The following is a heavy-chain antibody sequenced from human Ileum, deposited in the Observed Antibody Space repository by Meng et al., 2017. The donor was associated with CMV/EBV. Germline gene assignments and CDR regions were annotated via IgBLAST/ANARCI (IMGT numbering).Heavy chain of an antibody. J-gene: IGHJ4*02. V-gene: IGHV4-30-4*08. Sequence: SETLSLTCSVSGGSISSGDYYWSWIRQPPGKGLQWIGYITYSGNTYYNPSLKSRVTLSSDTSKNHFSLKLSSVTAADTAVYYCARYTPETSFDFWGQGTLVTGAS. CDR3: ARYTPETSFDF. CDR1: GGSISSGDYY. D-gene: IGHD2-2*02. CDR2: ITYSGNT.